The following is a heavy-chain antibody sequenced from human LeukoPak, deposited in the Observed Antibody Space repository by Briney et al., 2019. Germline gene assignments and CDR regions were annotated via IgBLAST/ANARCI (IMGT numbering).Heavy chain of an antibody. CDR2: ILYDGSNK. Sequence: GGSLRLSCAASRFTFSSYGMHWVRQAPGKGLEWVAFILYDGSNKYYTDYVKGRFTTSRENSKKTPYLQMNSLRAEDTAVYYCAKALHGSGLNLFDYWGQGTLVTVSS. J-gene: IGHJ4*02. V-gene: IGHV3-30*02. CDR1: RFTFSSYG. D-gene: IGHD3-10*01. CDR3: AKALHGSGLNLFDY.